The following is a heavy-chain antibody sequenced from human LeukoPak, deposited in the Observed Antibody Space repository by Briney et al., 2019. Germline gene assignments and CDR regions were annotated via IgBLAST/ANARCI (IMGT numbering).Heavy chain of an antibody. CDR3: ARVVWGTNGAFDI. CDR1: GYTFTSYD. CDR2: MNPNSGNT. V-gene: IGHV1-8*01. D-gene: IGHD3-16*01. J-gene: IGHJ3*02. Sequence: GASVKVSCKASGYTFTSYDINWARQATGQGLEWMGWMNPNSGNTGYAQKFQGRVTMTRNTSISTAYMELSSLRSEDTAVYYCARVVWGTNGAFDIWGQGTMVTVSS.